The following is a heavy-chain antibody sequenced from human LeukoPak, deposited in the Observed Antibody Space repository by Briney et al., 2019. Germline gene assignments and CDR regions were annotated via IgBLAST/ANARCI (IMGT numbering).Heavy chain of an antibody. CDR2: INHSGST. CDR3: AREGVEYQLLRRTEYDAFDI. Sequence: PSETLSLTCAVYGGSFSGYYWSWIRQPPGKGLEWIGEINHSGSTNYNPSLKSRVTISVDTSKNQFSLKLSSVTAADTAVYYCAREGVEYQLLRRTEYDAFDIWGQGTMVTVSS. J-gene: IGHJ3*02. V-gene: IGHV4-34*01. CDR1: GGSFSGYY. D-gene: IGHD2-2*01.